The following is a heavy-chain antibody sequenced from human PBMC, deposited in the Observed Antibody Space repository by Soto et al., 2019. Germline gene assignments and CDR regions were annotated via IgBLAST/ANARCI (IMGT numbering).Heavy chain of an antibody. D-gene: IGHD1-26*01. CDR2: INPGSGGT. Sequence: QVQLVQSGAEVKKPGASVRLSCKTSTYTFTTYYMHWVRQAPGHGLEWMGIINPGSGGTTYAQKFQDRVTMTRDTSTSTVYMDLNSLRSDDTAVYYCAKDVVVGATTGLGDYYYYYGMDVWGQGTTVTVSS. V-gene: IGHV1-46*01. J-gene: IGHJ6*02. CDR1: TYTFTTYY. CDR3: AKDVVVGATTGLGDYYYYYGMDV.